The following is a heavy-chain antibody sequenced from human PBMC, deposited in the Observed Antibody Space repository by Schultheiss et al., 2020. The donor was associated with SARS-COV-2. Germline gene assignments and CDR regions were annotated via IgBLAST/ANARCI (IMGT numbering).Heavy chain of an antibody. J-gene: IGHJ6*02. CDR3: ARHDHNWNARGMDV. V-gene: IGHV1-69*13. D-gene: IGHD1-1*01. CDR1: GGTFSSYA. Sequence: SVKVSCKASGGTFSSYAISWVRQAPGQGLEWMGGIIPIFGTANYAQKFQGRVTITADESTSTAYMELSSLRSEDTAVYYCARHDHNWNARGMDVWGQGTTVTVSS. CDR2: IIPIFGTA.